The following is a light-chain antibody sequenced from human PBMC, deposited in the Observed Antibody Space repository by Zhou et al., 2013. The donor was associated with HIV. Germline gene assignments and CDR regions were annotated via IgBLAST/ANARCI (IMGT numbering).Light chain of an antibody. Sequence: EIVLTQSPATLSLSPGERATLSCRASRSISSNLAWYQHKPGQAPRLLIYAASTRATGIPARFSGSGSGTEFTLTISGLQSEDFAVYYCQQYGSSPLFGQGTKVAI. CDR2: AAS. CDR3: QQYGSSPL. V-gene: IGKV3-15*01. J-gene: IGKJ1*01. CDR1: RSISSN.